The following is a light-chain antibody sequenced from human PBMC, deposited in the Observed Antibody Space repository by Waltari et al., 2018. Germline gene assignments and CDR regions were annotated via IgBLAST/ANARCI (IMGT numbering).Light chain of an antibody. CDR3: SSNAGGHVV. CDR2: EVS. J-gene: IGLJ1*01. V-gene: IGLV2-23*02. Sequence: QSALTQPPPWSGSPGQSTTIPRTGACSDFGKSNLVSWFQKYPGKAPTLLIYEVSNRPSGVSHRFAGSKSGNTASLTISGLRTEDEADYYCSSNAGGHVVFGSGTKVTVL. CDR1: CSDFGKSNL.